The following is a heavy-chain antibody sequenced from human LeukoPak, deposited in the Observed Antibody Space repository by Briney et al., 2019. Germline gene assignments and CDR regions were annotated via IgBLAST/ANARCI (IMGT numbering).Heavy chain of an antibody. CDR1: GFTFIEHE. J-gene: IGHJ4*02. CDR3: AKESGSYGFDY. V-gene: IGHV3-30*18. D-gene: IGHD1-26*01. CDR2: ISYDGSNK. Sequence: PGGSLRLSCVGSGFTFIEHEMNWVRQTPGKGLEWVAVISYDGSNKYYADSVKGRFTTSRDNSKNTLYLQMNSLRAEDTAVYYCAKESGSYGFDYWGQGTLVTVSS.